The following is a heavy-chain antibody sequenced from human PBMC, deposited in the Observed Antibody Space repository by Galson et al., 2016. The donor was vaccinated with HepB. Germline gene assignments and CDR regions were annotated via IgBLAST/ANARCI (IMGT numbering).Heavy chain of an antibody. D-gene: IGHD1-26*01. V-gene: IGHV3-30*18. Sequence: SLRLSCAASGFNFDNYAVHWVRQAPGKGLEWVALSSPDEKYKYYADSVKGRFTISRDNSKNTLFLQMDSLSVEDTALYYCAKDATGSYVSPYYFDYWGQGSPVTVSS. J-gene: IGHJ4*02. CDR1: GFNFDNYA. CDR2: SSPDEKYK. CDR3: AKDATGSYVSPYYFDY.